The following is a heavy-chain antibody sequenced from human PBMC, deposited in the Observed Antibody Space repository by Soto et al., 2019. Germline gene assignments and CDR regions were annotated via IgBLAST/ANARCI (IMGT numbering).Heavy chain of an antibody. CDR1: GGTFSSYA. J-gene: IGHJ6*02. CDR2: IIPIFGTA. CDR3: GAQSKHMTVDYYNGIDV. V-gene: IGHV1-69*13. Sequence: ASVKVSCKASGGTFSSYAISWVRQAPGQGLEWMGGIIPIFGTANYAQKFQGRVTITADESTSTAYMELSSLRSEDTAVYYCGAQSKHMTVDYYNGIDVWGQGTTVTVSS. D-gene: IGHD3-22*01.